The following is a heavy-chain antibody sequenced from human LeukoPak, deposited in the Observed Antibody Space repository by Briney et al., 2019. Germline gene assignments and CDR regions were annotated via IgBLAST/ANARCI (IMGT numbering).Heavy chain of an antibody. CDR1: GGSISSSSYY. J-gene: IGHJ5*02. V-gene: IGHV4-39*02. Sequence: SETLSLTCTVSGGSISSSSYYWGWIRQPPGKGLEWIGSIYYSGSTYYNPSLKSRVTISVDTSKNQFSLKLSSVTAADTAVYYCARDSNYGWFDPWGQGTLVTVSS. CDR3: ARDSNYGWFDP. D-gene: IGHD1-7*01. CDR2: IYYSGST.